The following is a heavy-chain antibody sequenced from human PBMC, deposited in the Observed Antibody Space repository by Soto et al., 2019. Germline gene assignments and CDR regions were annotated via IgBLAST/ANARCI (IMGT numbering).Heavy chain of an antibody. Sequence: ASLQISCEPSRCTFADYWLGWVRQMPGKGLEWMGIIYPEYSETKYRPSFQGHVIMSVDKSINTAYLQWSSLKASDTAMYYCARWYDTVITGPPPYRGQGT. CDR2: IYPEYSET. V-gene: IGHV5-51*01. D-gene: IGHD1-1*01. CDR1: RCTFADYW. J-gene: IGHJ4*02. CDR3: ARWYDTVITGPPPY.